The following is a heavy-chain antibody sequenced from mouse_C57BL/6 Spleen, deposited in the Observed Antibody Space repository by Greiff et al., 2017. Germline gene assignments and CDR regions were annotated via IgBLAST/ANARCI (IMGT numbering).Heavy chain of an antibody. CDR2: ISGGGGNT. CDR3: ARRGGSSLYWYFDV. CDR1: GFTFSSYT. J-gene: IGHJ1*03. V-gene: IGHV5-9*01. D-gene: IGHD1-1*01. Sequence: EVQLVESGGGLVKPGGSLKLSCAASGFTFSSYTMSWVRQTPEKRLEWVATISGGGGNTYYPDSVKGRFTIARDNAKNTLYLQMSSLRSEDTALYYCARRGGSSLYWYFDVWGTGTTVTVSS.